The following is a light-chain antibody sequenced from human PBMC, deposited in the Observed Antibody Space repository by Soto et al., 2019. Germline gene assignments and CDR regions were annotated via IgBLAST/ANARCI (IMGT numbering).Light chain of an antibody. Sequence: LTQPASVSGSPGQSITISCTGTSSDVGGYNSVSWYRQDPGKAPKLMIYDVTNRPSGVSNRFSGSKSGNTASLTISGLQAEDGADYYCSSFTSSITYVFGTGTKVTVL. J-gene: IGLJ1*01. CDR1: SSDVGGYNS. CDR2: DVT. V-gene: IGLV2-14*01. CDR3: SSFTSSITYV.